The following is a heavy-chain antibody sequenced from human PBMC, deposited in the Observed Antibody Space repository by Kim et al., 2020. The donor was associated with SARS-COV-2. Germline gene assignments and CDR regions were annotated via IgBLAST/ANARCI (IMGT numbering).Heavy chain of an antibody. Sequence: SETPSLTCAVYGGSFSGYYWSWIRQPPGKGLEWIGEINHSGSTNYNPSLKSRVTISVDTSKNQFSLKLSSVTATDTAVYYCARGLGVVPAAMANAGQYYFDYWGQGTLVTVSS. CDR2: INHSGST. CDR3: ARGLGVVPAAMANAGQYYFDY. V-gene: IGHV4-34*01. J-gene: IGHJ4*02. D-gene: IGHD2-2*01. CDR1: GGSFSGYY.